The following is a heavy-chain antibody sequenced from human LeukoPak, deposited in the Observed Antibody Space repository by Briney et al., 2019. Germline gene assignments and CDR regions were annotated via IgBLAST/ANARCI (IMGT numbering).Heavy chain of an antibody. D-gene: IGHD1-26*01. CDR3: VRDFSGAVDS. Sequence: GGSLRLFCAASGFSFSTYWMHWVRHVPGRGLVWVSRINEDGTTITYADCVKGRFTISRDDAKNTLYLKINSLRADDAAIYYCVRDFSGAVDSWGQGTLVTVSS. J-gene: IGHJ4*02. CDR2: INEDGTTI. V-gene: IGHV3-74*01. CDR1: GFSFSTYW.